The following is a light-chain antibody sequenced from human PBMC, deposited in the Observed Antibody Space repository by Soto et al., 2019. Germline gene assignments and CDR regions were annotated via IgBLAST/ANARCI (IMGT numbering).Light chain of an antibody. CDR1: QSISSW. Sequence: DIQRTQSPSTLSASVGDRVTITCRASQSISSWLAWYQQKPGKAPKLLIYKASSLESGVPSRFSGSGSGTEFTLTISSLQPDDFATYYCQQYNSYSWTFGQGTKVDI. CDR2: KAS. V-gene: IGKV1-5*03. J-gene: IGKJ1*01. CDR3: QQYNSYSWT.